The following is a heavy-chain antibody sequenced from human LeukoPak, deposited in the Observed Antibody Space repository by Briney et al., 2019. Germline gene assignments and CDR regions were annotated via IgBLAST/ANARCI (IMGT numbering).Heavy chain of an antibody. V-gene: IGHV3-7*01. D-gene: IGHD1-26*01. CDR2: IKEDGSDK. CDR1: GFTFSSYA. Sequence: PGGSLRLSCAASGFTFSSYAMSWVRQAPGKGLEWVANIKEDGSDKYYVDSLKGRFTISRDNAKNSLYLQMNSLRAEDTAVYYCARDKGGKDYWGQGTLVTVSS. CDR3: ARDKGGKDY. J-gene: IGHJ4*02.